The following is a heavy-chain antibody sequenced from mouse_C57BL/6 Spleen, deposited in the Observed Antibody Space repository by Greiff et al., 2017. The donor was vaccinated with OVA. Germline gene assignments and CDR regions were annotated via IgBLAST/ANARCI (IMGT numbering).Heavy chain of an antibody. CDR3: AREDGYDEYFDV. CDR2: ISYDGSN. CDR1: GYSITSGYY. J-gene: IGHJ1*03. D-gene: IGHD2-2*01. Sequence: EVKLMESGPGLVKPSQSLSLTCSVTGYSITSGYYWNWIRQSPGNKLEWMGYISYDGSNNYNPSLKNRISITRDTSKNQFFLKLNSVTTEDTATYYCAREDGYDEYFDVWGTGTTVTVSS. V-gene: IGHV3-6*01.